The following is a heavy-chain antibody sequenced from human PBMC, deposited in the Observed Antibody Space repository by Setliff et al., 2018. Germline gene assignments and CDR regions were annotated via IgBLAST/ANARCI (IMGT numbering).Heavy chain of an antibody. D-gene: IGHD6-19*01. CDR1: GGSISSYY. CDR2: IYIGGSA. Sequence: SETLSLTCTVSGGSISSYYWSWIRQPAGKGLEWIGHIYIGGSANYNPSLKSRVTMSIDTSKNQFSLKLNSVTAADMAVYYCAREQWLDPPGYYYMDVWAKGTTVTVSS. CDR3: AREQWLDPPGYYYMDV. V-gene: IGHV4-4*07. J-gene: IGHJ6*03.